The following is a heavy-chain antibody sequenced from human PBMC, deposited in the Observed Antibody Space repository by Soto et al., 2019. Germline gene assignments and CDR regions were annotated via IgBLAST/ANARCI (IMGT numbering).Heavy chain of an antibody. CDR2: ISFDASNN. CDR1: GFTFSSYG. D-gene: IGHD6-19*01. V-gene: IGHV3-30*18. Sequence: QVQLVESGGGVVQPGRSLRLSCAASGFTFSSYGMHWVRQAPGKGLEWVAVISFDASNNYYADSVKGRFTISRDNSKDTLYLQMNSLRAEDTAVYYCAKAISGWFYDYWGQGTLVTVSS. J-gene: IGHJ4*02. CDR3: AKAISGWFYDY.